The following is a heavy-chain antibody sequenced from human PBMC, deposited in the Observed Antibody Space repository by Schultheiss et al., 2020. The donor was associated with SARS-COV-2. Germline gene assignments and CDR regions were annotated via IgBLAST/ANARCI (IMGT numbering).Heavy chain of an antibody. J-gene: IGHJ5*02. V-gene: IGHV4-38-2*01. CDR1: GYSISSGYY. CDR3: ARSLTAMGEFDP. CDR2: IYHSGST. Sequence: SETLSLTCAVSGYSISSGYYWGWIRQPPGKGLEWIGSIYHSGSTYYNPSLKSRVTISLDTSKNQFSLNLTAVTAADTAVYYCARSLTAMGEFDPWGQGTLVTVSS. D-gene: IGHD5-18*01.